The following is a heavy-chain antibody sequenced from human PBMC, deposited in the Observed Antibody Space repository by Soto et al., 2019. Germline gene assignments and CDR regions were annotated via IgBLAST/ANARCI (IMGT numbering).Heavy chain of an antibody. Sequence: QVQLVQSGAEVKKPGSSVKVSCKASGGTFSSYTISWVRQAPGQGLEWMGRIIPILGIANYAQKFQGRVTLTADKSTSTAYMELSSLRSEDTAVYYCARDYYGSGSYKAFDTWGQGTMVTVSS. CDR2: IIPILGIA. CDR1: GGTFSSYT. J-gene: IGHJ3*02. D-gene: IGHD3-10*01. V-gene: IGHV1-69*08. CDR3: ARDYYGSGSYKAFDT.